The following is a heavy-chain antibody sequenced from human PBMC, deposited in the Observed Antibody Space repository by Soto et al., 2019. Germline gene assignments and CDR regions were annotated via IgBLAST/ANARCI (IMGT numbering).Heavy chain of an antibody. D-gene: IGHD2-8*02. CDR3: ATSVGIAPTGEDGMDV. J-gene: IGHJ6*02. CDR1: GGTFSIYG. CDR2: IIPILTTP. Sequence: ASVKVSCKASGGTFSIYGFSWVRQAPGQGPGWIGGIIPILTTPNYAQKFQGRVTIVADESTTTVYMELSSLKFEDTAVYYCATSVGIAPTGEDGMDVWGQGTSVTVSS. V-gene: IGHV1-69*13.